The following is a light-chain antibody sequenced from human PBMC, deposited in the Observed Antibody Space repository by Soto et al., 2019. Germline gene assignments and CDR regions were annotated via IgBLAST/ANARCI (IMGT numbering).Light chain of an antibody. CDR3: QQSYSTPQT. CDR2: AAS. Sequence: DIQMTQSPSSLSASVGDRVTITCRASQSISSYLNWDQQKPGKAPKLLIYAASTLQSGVPSRFRGSGSWTEFTLTISSLQPEDFATYYCQQSYSTPQTFGQGTKVEIK. J-gene: IGKJ1*01. V-gene: IGKV1-39*01. CDR1: QSISSY.